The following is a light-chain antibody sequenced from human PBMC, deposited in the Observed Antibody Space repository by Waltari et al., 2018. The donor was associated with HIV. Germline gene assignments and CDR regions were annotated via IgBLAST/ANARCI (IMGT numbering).Light chain of an antibody. V-gene: IGLV1-44*01. CDR2: SND. CDR1: SSNIGSNT. CDR3: ATWDDSLNGWV. Sequence: QSVLTQPPSPSGTPGQRVTISCSGASSNIGSNTVNWYQQLPGPAPQLLIYSNDQRPSGVPDRFSGSKSGTSASLAISGLQSEDEADYYCATWDDSLNGWVFGGGTKLTVL. J-gene: IGLJ3*02.